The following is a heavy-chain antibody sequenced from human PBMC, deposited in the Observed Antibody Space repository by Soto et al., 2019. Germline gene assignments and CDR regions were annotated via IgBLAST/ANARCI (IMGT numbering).Heavy chain of an antibody. CDR2: IYYSGST. J-gene: IGHJ6*02. D-gene: IGHD2-2*03. CDR3: ARVYIDAPNGYCSSTSCLYGMDV. Sequence: SETLSLTCTVSGGSISSGDYYWSWIRQPPGKGLEWIGYIYYSGSTYYNPSLKSRVTISVDTSRNQFSLKLSSVTAADTAVYYCARVYIDAPNGYCSSTSCLYGMDVWGQGTTVTVSS. CDR1: GGSISSGDYY. V-gene: IGHV4-30-4*01.